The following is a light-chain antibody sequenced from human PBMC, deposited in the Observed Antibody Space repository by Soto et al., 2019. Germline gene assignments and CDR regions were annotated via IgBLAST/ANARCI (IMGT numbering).Light chain of an antibody. CDR1: QSIGNS. V-gene: IGKV3-11*01. CDR3: QQGT. J-gene: IGKJ1*01. CDR2: DAS. Sequence: EIVLTQSPATLSFPPGDRATLSCRASQSIGNSLAWYQQKAGQAPRLPIYDASSRASGIPARFSGSGSGTDFTLTISSLEPEDFAVYFCQQGTFGQGTKVDIK.